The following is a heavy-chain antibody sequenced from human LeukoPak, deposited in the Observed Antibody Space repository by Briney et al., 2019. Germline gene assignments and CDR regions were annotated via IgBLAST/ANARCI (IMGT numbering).Heavy chain of an antibody. CDR1: GGSISSYY. V-gene: IGHV4-59*08. J-gene: IGHJ6*02. Sequence: SETLSLTCTVSGGSISSYYWSWIRQPPGKGLEWIGYIYYSGSTNYNPSLKSRVTISVDTSKNQFSLKLSSVTAAGTAVYYCARMVVIHYYYYYGMDVWGQGTTVTVSS. CDR3: ARMVVIHYYYYYGMDV. CDR2: IYYSGST. D-gene: IGHD3-22*01.